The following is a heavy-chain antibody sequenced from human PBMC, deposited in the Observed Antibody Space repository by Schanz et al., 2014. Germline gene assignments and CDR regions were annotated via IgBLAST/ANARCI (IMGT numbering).Heavy chain of an antibody. V-gene: IGHV4-59*08. J-gene: IGHJ3*02. CDR2: IYSLGSV. CDR1: GGSFSSFY. Sequence: QVQLQESGPGLVKPSETLSLTCTVSGGSFSSFYWSWIRQPPGKGLEWMGYIYSLGSVDYNPSLKSRVTMSVDTSKKQFSLRLSSVSAADTAVYYCARHVLPYDAFDIWGQGTVVTVSS. CDR3: ARHVLPYDAFDI.